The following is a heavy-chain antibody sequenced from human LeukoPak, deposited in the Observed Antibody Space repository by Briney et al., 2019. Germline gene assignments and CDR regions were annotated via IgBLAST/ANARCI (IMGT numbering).Heavy chain of an antibody. CDR2: ISSSGSTI. CDR1: GFTFSDYY. J-gene: IGHJ4*02. D-gene: IGHD3-22*01. Sequence: PGGSLRLSCAASGFTFSDYYMSWIRQAPGKGLEWVSYISSSGSTIYYADSVKGRFTISRDNAKNSLYLQMNSLRAEDTAVYYCARDPDYDSSGYYQAIVGYWGQGTLVTVSS. CDR3: ARDPDYDSSGYYQAIVGY. V-gene: IGHV3-11*01.